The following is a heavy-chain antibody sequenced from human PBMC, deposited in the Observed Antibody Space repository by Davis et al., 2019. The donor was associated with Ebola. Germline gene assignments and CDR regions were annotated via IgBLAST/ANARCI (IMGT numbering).Heavy chain of an antibody. CDR2: IIPILGIA. CDR1: GGTFSSYA. Sequence: SVKVSCKASGGTFSSYAISWVRQAPGQGLEWMGRIIPILGIANYAQKFQGRVTITADKSTSTAYMELSSLRSEDTAVYYCSCEGIVGASHWGQGTLVTVSS. J-gene: IGHJ4*02. CDR3: SCEGIVGASH. V-gene: IGHV1-69*04. D-gene: IGHD1-26*01.